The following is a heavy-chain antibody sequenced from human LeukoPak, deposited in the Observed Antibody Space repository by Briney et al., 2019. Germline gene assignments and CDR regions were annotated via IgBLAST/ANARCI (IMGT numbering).Heavy chain of an antibody. Sequence: PSETLSLTCTVSGGSISSGGYYWSWIRQHPGKGLEWIGYIYYSGSTYCNPSLKSRVTISVDTSKNQFSLKLSSVTAADTAVYYCVTMVRGTSVYWGQGTLVTVSS. CDR2: IYYSGST. J-gene: IGHJ4*02. CDR3: VTMVRGTSVY. D-gene: IGHD3-10*01. CDR1: GGSISSGGYY. V-gene: IGHV4-30-4*08.